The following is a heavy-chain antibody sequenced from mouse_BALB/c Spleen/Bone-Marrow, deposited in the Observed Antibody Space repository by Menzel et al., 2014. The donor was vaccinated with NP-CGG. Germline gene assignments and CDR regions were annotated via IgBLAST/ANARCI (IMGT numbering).Heavy chain of an antibody. V-gene: IGHV14-3*02. CDR3: ASYRYAWYFDG. CDR1: GFNIKDTY. CDR2: IDPANGNT. J-gene: IGHJ1*01. Sequence: EVQLQQSGAELVKPGASVKLSCTASGFNIKDTYMHWVKQRPEQGLEWIGRIDPANGNTKYDPKFQGKATITADTSSNTAYLHLSSMTSEDTAGYYCASYRYAWYFDGGGAGTTVTVSS. D-gene: IGHD2-14*01.